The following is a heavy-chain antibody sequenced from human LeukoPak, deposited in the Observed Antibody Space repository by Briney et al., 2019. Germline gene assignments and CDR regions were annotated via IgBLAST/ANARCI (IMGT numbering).Heavy chain of an antibody. Sequence: GGSLRLSCAASGFTFSSYAMTWVRQAPGQGLEWVSGISGSGGSTYYADSVKGRFTVSRDKSKNTLYLQMNSLRAEDTAVYYCAKVGDSSGPLNDYWGQGTLVTVSS. V-gene: IGHV3-23*01. CDR1: GFTFSSYA. D-gene: IGHD3-22*01. CDR3: AKVGDSSGPLNDY. CDR2: ISGSGGST. J-gene: IGHJ4*02.